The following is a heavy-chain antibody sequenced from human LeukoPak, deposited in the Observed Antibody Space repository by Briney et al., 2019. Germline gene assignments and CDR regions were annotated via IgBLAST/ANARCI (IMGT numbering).Heavy chain of an antibody. J-gene: IGHJ4*02. CDR2: ISSSSSYI. V-gene: IGHV3-21*01. D-gene: IGHD6-13*01. Sequence: GGSLRLSCAASGFTFSSYSMNWVRQAPGKGLEWVSSISSSSSYIYYANSVKGRFTISRDNAKNSLYLQMNSLRAEATAVYYCARDRSGTMDYWGQGTLVTVSS. CDR1: GFTFSSYS. CDR3: ARDRSGTMDY.